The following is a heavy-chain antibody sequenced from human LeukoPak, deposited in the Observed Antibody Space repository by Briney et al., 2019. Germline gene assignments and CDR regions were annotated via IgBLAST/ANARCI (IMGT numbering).Heavy chain of an antibody. Sequence: GGSLRLSCAASGFTVSSNYMSWVRQAPGKGLEWVSVIYSGGSTYYADSVKGRFTISRDNSKNTLYLQMNSLRAEDTAVYYCARDSGGGSYPPKGWFDYWGQGTLVTVSS. CDR3: ARDSGGGSYPPKGWFDY. CDR1: GFTVSSNY. J-gene: IGHJ4*02. D-gene: IGHD1-26*01. CDR2: IYSGGST. V-gene: IGHV3-53*01.